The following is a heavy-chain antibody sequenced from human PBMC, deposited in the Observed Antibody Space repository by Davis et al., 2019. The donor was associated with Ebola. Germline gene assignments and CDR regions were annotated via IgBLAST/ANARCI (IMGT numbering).Heavy chain of an antibody. D-gene: IGHD2-21*01. CDR2: INHSGST. J-gene: IGHJ4*02. Sequence: MPSETLSLTCAVYGGSFSGYYWSWIRQPPGKGLEWIGEINHSGSTNYNPSLKSRVTISVDTSKNQFSLKLSSVTAADTAVYYCARLPTYCGGDCYYLDYWGQGTLVTVSS. V-gene: IGHV4-34*01. CDR3: ARLPTYCGGDCYYLDY. CDR1: GGSFSGYY.